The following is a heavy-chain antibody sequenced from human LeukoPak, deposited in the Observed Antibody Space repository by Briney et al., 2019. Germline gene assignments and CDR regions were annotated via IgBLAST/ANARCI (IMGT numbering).Heavy chain of an antibody. V-gene: IGHV3-23*01. CDR3: QLLPKPDY. Sequence: GSLRLSCAASGFIFTNYFMSWVRQAPGKGLEWVSAISGSGGSTYYADSVKGRFTISRDNSKNTLYLQMNSLRAEDTAVYWCQLLPKPDYWGQGTLVTVSS. J-gene: IGHJ4*02. CDR1: GFIFTNYF. D-gene: IGHD2-2*01. CDR2: ISGSGGST.